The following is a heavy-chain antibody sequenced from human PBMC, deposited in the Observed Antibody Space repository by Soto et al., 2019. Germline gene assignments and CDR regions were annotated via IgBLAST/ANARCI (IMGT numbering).Heavy chain of an antibody. Sequence: GGSLRLSCAASGFTFSSYEMNWVRQAPGKGLEWVSYSSSRGTTIYYADSVKGRFTMSRDNAKNSLYLQMNSLRAEDTGVYYCARAHVDIVIVPDAVPVGPYHYYGMDVWGQGTTVTVSS. D-gene: IGHD2-2*02. V-gene: IGHV3-48*03. J-gene: IGHJ6*02. CDR1: GFTFSSYE. CDR2: SSSRGTTI. CDR3: ARAHVDIVIVPDAVPVGPYHYYGMDV.